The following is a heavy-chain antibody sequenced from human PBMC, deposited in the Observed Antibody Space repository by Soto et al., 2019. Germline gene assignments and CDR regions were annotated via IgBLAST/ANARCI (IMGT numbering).Heavy chain of an antibody. V-gene: IGHV4-59*01. CDR2: VYYTGST. CDR1: GGSISCSY. D-gene: IGHD6-19*01. CDR3: ARSVAVPGAHIDY. Sequence: PSETLSLTCSVSGGSISCSYWSWIRQSPGKGLEWLDYVYYTGSTNYSPSLRSRVSISVDTSKNEFSLRLSSVTAADTAVYFCARSVAVPGAHIDYWGQGTQVTVSS. J-gene: IGHJ4*02.